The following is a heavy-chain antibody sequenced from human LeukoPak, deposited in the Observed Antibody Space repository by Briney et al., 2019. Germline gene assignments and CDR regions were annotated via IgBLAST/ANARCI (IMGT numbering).Heavy chain of an antibody. V-gene: IGHV1-69*13. CDR2: IIPIHGTT. J-gene: IGHJ4*02. D-gene: IGHD6-13*01. Sequence: ASVTVSCTASGVTLTNYAMNWVRQAPGQGLEWMGAIIPIHGTTNSAQKFQGRVTITADESTSTAYMELSSLTSEDTAVYYCARGSSSSWYNPFDYWGQGTLVTVSS. CDR1: GVTLTNYA. CDR3: ARGSSSSWYNPFDY.